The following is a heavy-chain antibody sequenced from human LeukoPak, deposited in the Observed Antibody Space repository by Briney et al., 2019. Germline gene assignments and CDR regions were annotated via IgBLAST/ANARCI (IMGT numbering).Heavy chain of an antibody. J-gene: IGHJ4*02. CDR1: GFAFSSYA. CDR3: AKDPFTSGWYQYYFDY. D-gene: IGHD6-19*01. V-gene: IGHV3-23*01. Sequence: PGGPLRLSCAASGFAFSSYAMSWVRQAPGKGLEWVSAISGSGGSTYHADSVKGRFTISRDNSKNTLYLQMNSLRAEDTAVYYCAKDPFTSGWYQYYFDYWGQGTLVTVSS. CDR2: ISGSGGST.